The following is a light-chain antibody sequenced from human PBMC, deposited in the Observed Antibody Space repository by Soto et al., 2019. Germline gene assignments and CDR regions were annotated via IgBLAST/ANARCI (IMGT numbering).Light chain of an antibody. V-gene: IGKV1-5*03. Sequence: DIQITQSSPTLSESVEDRVTITCRASQSIKNWLAWYQQKPGEAPKLLIYKASTLESGVPSKFSGSGSGTEFTLTISCLQPDDVATYYCQQYNSYSQFTFGPGTKVDIK. CDR1: QSIKNW. CDR2: KAS. CDR3: QQYNSYSQFT. J-gene: IGKJ3*01.